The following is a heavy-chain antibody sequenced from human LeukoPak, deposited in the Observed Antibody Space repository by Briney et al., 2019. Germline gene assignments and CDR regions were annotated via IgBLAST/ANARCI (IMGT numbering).Heavy chain of an antibody. CDR1: GFTFSTYN. Sequence: PGGSLRLSCAASGFTFSTYNMNWVRQAPGKGLEWVSYISSSSSTIHYADSVKGRFTISRDNAKNSLYLQMNSLRAEDTAVYYCARGETYSSSWYFDYWGQGTLVTVSS. V-gene: IGHV3-48*04. D-gene: IGHD6-13*01. J-gene: IGHJ4*01. CDR3: ARGETYSSSWYFDY. CDR2: ISSSSSTI.